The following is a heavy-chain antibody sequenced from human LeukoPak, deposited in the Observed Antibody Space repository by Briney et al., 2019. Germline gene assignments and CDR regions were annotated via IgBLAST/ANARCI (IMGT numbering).Heavy chain of an antibody. D-gene: IGHD3-22*01. CDR2: ISSSGSTI. CDR3: ARAFPRTYYYDSSGYRFDY. CDR1: GFTFSSYE. V-gene: IGHV3-48*03. Sequence: GGSLRLSCAASGFTFSSYEMNWVRQAPGKGLEWVSYISSSGSTIYYADSVKGRFTISRDNAKNSLYLQMNSLRAEDTALYYCARAFPRTYYYDSSGYRFDYWGQGTLVTVSS. J-gene: IGHJ4*02.